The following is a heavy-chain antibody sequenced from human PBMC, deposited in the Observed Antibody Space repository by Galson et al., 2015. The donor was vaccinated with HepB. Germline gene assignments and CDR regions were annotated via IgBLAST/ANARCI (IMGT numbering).Heavy chain of an antibody. J-gene: IGHJ4*02. Sequence: SVKVSCKASGYDFTTYSITWVRQAPGQGLEWMGRISTYNGITNYAQKYQGRVTMSTDTSTRTAYMELKSLRSDDTAVYYCARGAIDTDYWGQGTLVTVSS. CDR2: ISTYNGIT. CDR3: ARGAIDTDY. D-gene: IGHD2-21*01. CDR1: GYDFTTYS. V-gene: IGHV1-18*04.